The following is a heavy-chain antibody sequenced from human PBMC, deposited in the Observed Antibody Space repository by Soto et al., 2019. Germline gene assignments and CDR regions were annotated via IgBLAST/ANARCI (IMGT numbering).Heavy chain of an antibody. CDR3: ATAPQYIVVVPAAIKRS. CDR2: ISGSGGST. CDR1: GFTFSSYA. D-gene: IGHD2-2*01. J-gene: IGHJ5*02. V-gene: IGHV3-23*01. Sequence: QPGGSLRLSWAASGFTFSSYAMSWVRQAPGKGLEWVSAISGSGGSTYYAHSVKGRFTISRDNSTTTLYLQMNSLRAEDTAVYYCATAPQYIVVVPAAIKRSWGQGTLVTVSS.